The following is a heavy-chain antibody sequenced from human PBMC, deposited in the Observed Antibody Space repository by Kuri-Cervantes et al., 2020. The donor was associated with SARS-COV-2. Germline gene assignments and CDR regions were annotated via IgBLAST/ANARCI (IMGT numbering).Heavy chain of an antibody. CDR1: GGSFSDYS. Sequence: SETLSLTCAVYGGSFSDYSWSWIRQPPGKGLEWIGEINHSGSTDYNPSLKSRVTVSADTSKNQFSLKLSSVTAADTAVYYCARHSYSSPLFPDYWGQGTLVTVSS. J-gene: IGHJ4*02. D-gene: IGHD6-13*01. CDR3: ARHSYSSPLFPDY. CDR2: INHSGST. V-gene: IGHV4-34*01.